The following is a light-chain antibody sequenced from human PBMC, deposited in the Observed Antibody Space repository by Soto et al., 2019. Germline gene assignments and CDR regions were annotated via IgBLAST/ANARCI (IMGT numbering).Light chain of an antibody. V-gene: IGLV2-14*03. Sequence: QSALTQPASVSGSPGQSITISCSGATNDVGGYNYVSWYQQHPGKAPKLWIYGVTDRPSGVSSRFSGSKSGNAASLTISGLQAEDEGDYYCSSYTSSYTLIFGGGTKLTVL. CDR1: TNDVGGYNY. CDR3: SSYTSSYTLI. CDR2: GVT. J-gene: IGLJ2*01.